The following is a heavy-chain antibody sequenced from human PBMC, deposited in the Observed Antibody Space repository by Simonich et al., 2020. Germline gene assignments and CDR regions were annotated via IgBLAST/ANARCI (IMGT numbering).Heavy chain of an antibody. Sequence: QLQLQESGPGLVKPSETLSLTCTVSGGSISSSSYYWGWIRQPPWKGLEWIGCINYSGNTYYNPSLKISVTISVDTSKNQFSLKLSSVTAADTAVYYCARHAGFAFDIWGQGTMVTVSS. CDR2: INYSGNT. V-gene: IGHV4-39*01. CDR1: GGSISSSSYY. D-gene: IGHD6-13*01. J-gene: IGHJ3*02. CDR3: ARHAGFAFDI.